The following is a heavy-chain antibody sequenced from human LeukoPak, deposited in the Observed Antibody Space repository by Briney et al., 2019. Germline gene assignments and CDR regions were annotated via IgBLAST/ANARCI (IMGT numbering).Heavy chain of an antibody. CDR3: ARVAADSNLDHAFDI. J-gene: IGHJ3*02. V-gene: IGHV4-31*03. CDR2: IYYSGST. D-gene: IGHD4-11*01. Sequence: SQTLSLTCTVSGGSISSGGYYWSWIRQHPGKGLEWIGYIYYSGSTYYNPSLKSRVTISVDTSKNQSSLKLSSVTAADTAVYYCARVAADSNLDHAFDIWGQGTMVTVSS. CDR1: GGSISSGGYY.